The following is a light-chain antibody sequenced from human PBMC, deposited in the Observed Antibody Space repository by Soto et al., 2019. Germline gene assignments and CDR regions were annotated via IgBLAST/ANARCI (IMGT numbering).Light chain of an antibody. J-gene: IGKJ4*01. CDR2: GAS. Sequence: DIVMTQSPVTLSASPGERVTLSCWASQSVNSYLAWYQQRHGKAPRVLIYGASNRASGIPDKFSGSGSGTDFTLPVTSLEPVDVLLCFSQHYKEWPPLTFGGGTRVEIK. CDR1: QSVNSY. V-gene: IGKV3D-15*01. CDR3: QHYKEWPPLT.